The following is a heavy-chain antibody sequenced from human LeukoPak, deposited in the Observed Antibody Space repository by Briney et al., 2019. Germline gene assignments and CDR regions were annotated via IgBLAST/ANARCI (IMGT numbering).Heavy chain of an antibody. CDR1: GGTFRYLG. CDR2: IIPIFHTP. Sequence: SVKVSCKASGGTFRYLGISWVRQAPGQGLEWMGGIIPIFHTPNYAQKFQGRVTITADKSTSTAYMELSSLRSEDTAVYYCAGAGATTAATEYYYYYMDVWGKGTTVTVSS. CDR3: AGAGATTAATEYYYYYMDV. J-gene: IGHJ6*03. D-gene: IGHD4-17*01. V-gene: IGHV1-69*06.